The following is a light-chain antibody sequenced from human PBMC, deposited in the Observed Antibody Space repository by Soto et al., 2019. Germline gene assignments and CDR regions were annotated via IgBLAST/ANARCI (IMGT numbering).Light chain of an antibody. V-gene: IGKV3D-20*02. J-gene: IGKJ5*01. Sequence: EFVLTQSPGTLSLSPGEKATLSCRASQSVRSSCLAWYQQKPGQPPRLLIYDTSNRATGIPARFSGSGSGTDFTLTISGLEPADLGVYYCQQRHNWPITFGQGTRLEIK. CDR3: QQRHNWPIT. CDR1: QSVRSSC. CDR2: DTS.